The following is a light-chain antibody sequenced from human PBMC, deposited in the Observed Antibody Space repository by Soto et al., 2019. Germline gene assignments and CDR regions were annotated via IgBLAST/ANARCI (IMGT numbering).Light chain of an antibody. CDR1: QTISTW. CDR2: DAS. V-gene: IGKV1-5*01. Sequence: GDRVTITCRASQTISTWMAWYQQKPGKAPKLLVYDASTLQSGVASRFSGSGSGTEFTLIISGLQPDDSATYYCQQYNSYSRTSGQGTKVDI. J-gene: IGKJ1*01. CDR3: QQYNSYSRT.